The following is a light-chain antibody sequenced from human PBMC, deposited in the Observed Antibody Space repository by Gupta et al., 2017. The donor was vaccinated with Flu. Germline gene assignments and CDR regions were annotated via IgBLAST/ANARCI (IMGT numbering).Light chain of an antibody. CDR1: SSNIAINY. J-gene: IGLJ3*02. V-gene: IGLV1-51*01. Sequence: QSILTQPPSMSAAPGQKVTISCSGSSSNIAINYVAWYQHLPGAAPKLLMFDNHKRPSGIPDRFSGAKSGTSATLDSTGLQIGDEADYYCGTWDNSLSAMVFGGGTKLTVL. CDR2: DNH. CDR3: GTWDNSLSAMV.